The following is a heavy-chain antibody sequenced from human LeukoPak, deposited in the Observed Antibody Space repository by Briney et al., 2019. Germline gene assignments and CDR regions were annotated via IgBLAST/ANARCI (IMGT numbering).Heavy chain of an antibody. Sequence: GGSLRLSCAASGFTFSSYAMSWVRQAPGKGLEWVSTISGSSGSTYYADSVKGRFTISRDNSKNTLYLQMNSLRPEDTAVYYCGGLAVFDYWGQGTLVTVSS. CDR2: ISGSSGST. J-gene: IGHJ4*02. CDR3: GGLAVFDY. CDR1: GFTFSSYA. V-gene: IGHV3-23*01. D-gene: IGHD2-15*01.